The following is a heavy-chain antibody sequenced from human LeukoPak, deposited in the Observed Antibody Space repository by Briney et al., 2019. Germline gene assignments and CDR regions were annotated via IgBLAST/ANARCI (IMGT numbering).Heavy chain of an antibody. CDR3: ATSPKPYCSGGSCYPP. V-gene: IGHV3-21*01. CDR1: GFTFNSYS. Sequence: GGSLRLSCAASGFTFNSYSMNWVRQAPGKGLEWVSSISSSSSYIYYADSVKGRFTISRDNAKNSLYLQMNSLRAEDTAVYYCATSPKPYCSGGSCYPPWGQGTLVTVSS. D-gene: IGHD2-15*01. J-gene: IGHJ4*02. CDR2: ISSSSSYI.